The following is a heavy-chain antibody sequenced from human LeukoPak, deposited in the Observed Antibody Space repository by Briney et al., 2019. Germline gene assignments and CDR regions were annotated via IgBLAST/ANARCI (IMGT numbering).Heavy chain of an antibody. Sequence: GESLQISCKGSGSSFTSYWIGWVRQLPGKGLEWMGIIYPGDSDTRYSPSFQGQVTISADKSISTAYLQWSSLKASDTAMYYCARLSGNPRKDYGMDVGGQGTTVTVS. D-gene: IGHD1-14*01. CDR3: ARLSGNPRKDYGMDV. CDR1: GSSFTSYW. J-gene: IGHJ6*02. V-gene: IGHV5-51*01. CDR2: IYPGDSDT.